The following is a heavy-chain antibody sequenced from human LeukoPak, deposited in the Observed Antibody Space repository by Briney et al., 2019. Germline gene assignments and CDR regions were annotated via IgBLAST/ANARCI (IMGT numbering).Heavy chain of an antibody. CDR3: ARQSPPYGDYEGWFDP. Sequence: SETLSLTCTVSGGSISSSSYYWGWIRQPPGKGLEWIGSIYYSGSTYYNPSLKSRVTISVDTSKNQFSLKLSSVTAADTAVYYCARQSPPYGDYEGWFDPWGQGTLVTVSS. CDR2: IYYSGST. V-gene: IGHV4-39*01. CDR1: GGSISSSSYY. D-gene: IGHD4-17*01. J-gene: IGHJ5*02.